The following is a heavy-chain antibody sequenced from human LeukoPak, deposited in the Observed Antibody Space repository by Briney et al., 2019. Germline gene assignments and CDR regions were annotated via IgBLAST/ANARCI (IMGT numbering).Heavy chain of an antibody. D-gene: IGHD4-17*01. CDR3: AKVGRTVTRSRGYFDY. V-gene: IGHV3-23*01. Sequence: GRSLRLSCAASGFTFSSYAMSWVRQAPGKGLEWVSAISGSGGSTYYADSVKGRFTISRDNSKNTLYLQMNSLRAEDTAVYYCAKVGRTVTRSRGYFDYWGQGTLVTVSS. J-gene: IGHJ4*02. CDR2: ISGSGGST. CDR1: GFTFSSYA.